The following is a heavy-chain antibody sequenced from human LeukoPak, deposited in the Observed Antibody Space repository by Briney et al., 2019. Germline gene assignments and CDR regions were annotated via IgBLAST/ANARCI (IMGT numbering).Heavy chain of an antibody. D-gene: IGHD3-3*01. J-gene: IGHJ4*02. CDR2: INHSGST. Sequence: SETLSLTCAVYGGSFSGYYWSWIRQPSGKGLEWIGEINHSGSTNYNPSLKSRVTISVDTSKNQFSLKLSSVTAADTAVYYCARDRGTISPDYWGQGILVTVSS. CDR3: ARDRGTISPDY. V-gene: IGHV4-34*01. CDR1: GGSFSGYY.